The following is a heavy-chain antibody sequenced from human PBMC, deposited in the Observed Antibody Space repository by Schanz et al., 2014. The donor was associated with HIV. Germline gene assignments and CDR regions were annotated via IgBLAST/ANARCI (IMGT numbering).Heavy chain of an antibody. CDR2: MSYDGTKK. D-gene: IGHD3-22*01. Sequence: QEQLVASGGGVVQPGRSLRLSCVASGFNFNSYGMHWVRQAPGKGLEWVAVMSYDGTKKHYADSVKGRFTISRDNSKNTLYLQVKSLRAEDTAMYYCAKDRNHYDSRYLGKGNYYYYYGMDVWGQGTTVTVSS. V-gene: IGHV3-30*18. J-gene: IGHJ6*02. CDR3: AKDRNHYDSRYLGKGNYYYYYGMDV. CDR1: GFNFNSYG.